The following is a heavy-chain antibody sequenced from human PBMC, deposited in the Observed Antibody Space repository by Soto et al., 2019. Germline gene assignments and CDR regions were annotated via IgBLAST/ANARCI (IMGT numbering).Heavy chain of an antibody. CDR1: GYTFTIYA. J-gene: IGHJ4*01. D-gene: IGHD3-10*01. CDR2: INAGNGNT. Sequence: ASVTGSCKASGYTFTIYAMHWVQQAPGQRLEWMGWINAGNGNTKYSQKFQGRVTITRDTSASTAYMELSSLRAEDTAVYYCARDSGYGPRASVNHYIDCWGRGTLVTVSS. CDR3: ARDSGYGPRASVNHYIDC. V-gene: IGHV1-3*01.